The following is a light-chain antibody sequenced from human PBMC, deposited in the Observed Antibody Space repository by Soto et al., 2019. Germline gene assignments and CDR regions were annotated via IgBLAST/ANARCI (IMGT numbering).Light chain of an antibody. V-gene: IGKV3-20*01. CDR3: QQYGSSSTWT. CDR2: AAS. CDR1: QSVSSAY. Sequence: EIVLTQSPGTLSLSPGERATLSCRASQSVSSAYLAWYQHKPGQPPTLLIYAASSRVTGIPDRFSGSGSGTDFTHTISRLEPEDFAVSYCQQYGSSSTWTFGQGNKVEIK. J-gene: IGKJ1*01.